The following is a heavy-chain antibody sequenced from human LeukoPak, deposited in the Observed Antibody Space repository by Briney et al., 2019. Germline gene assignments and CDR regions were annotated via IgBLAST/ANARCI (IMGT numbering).Heavy chain of an antibody. CDR3: ARGYVGATTGDYFDY. CDR1: GFTVSSNY. D-gene: IGHD1-26*01. V-gene: IGHV3-53*01. Sequence: GRSLRLSCAASGFTVSSNYMSWVRQAPGKGLEWVSVIYSGGSTYYADSVKGRFTISRDNSKNTLYLQMNSLRAEDTAVYYCARGYVGATTGDYFDYWGQGTLVTVSS. J-gene: IGHJ4*02. CDR2: IYSGGST.